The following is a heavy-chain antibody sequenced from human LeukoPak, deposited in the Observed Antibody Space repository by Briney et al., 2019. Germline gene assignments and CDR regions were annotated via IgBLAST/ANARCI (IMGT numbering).Heavy chain of an antibody. CDR3: ARWGPIVVVPAARSWFDP. V-gene: IGHV1-69*05. D-gene: IGHD2-2*01. Sequence: ASVKVSCKASGGTFSSYAISWVRQAPGQGLEWMGGIIPIFGTANYAQKFQGRVAITTDESTSTTYMELSSLRSEDTAVYYCARWGPIVVVPAARSWFDPCGQGTLVTVSS. CDR2: IIPIFGTA. CDR1: GGTFSSYA. J-gene: IGHJ5*02.